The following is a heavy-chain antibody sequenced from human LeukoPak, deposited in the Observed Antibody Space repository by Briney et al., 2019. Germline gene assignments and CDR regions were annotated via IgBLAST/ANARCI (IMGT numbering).Heavy chain of an antibody. V-gene: IGHV4-59*01. Sequence: SETLSLTCTVSGGSISSYYWSWIRQPPGKGLEWIGYIYYSGSTNYNPSLKSRVTISVDTSKNQFSLKLSSVTAADTAVYYCARLLGYCSGGSCFNWFDPWGQGTLVTVSS. D-gene: IGHD2-15*01. CDR3: ARLLGYCSGGSCFNWFDP. CDR1: GGSISSYY. CDR2: IYYSGST. J-gene: IGHJ5*02.